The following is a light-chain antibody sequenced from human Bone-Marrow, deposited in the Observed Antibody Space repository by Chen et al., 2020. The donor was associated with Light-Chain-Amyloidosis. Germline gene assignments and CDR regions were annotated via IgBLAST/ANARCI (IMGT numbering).Light chain of an antibody. CDR2: ADS. CDR1: NIGSTS. Sequence: SYVLTQPSSVSVAPGQTATIACGGNNIGSTSVHWYQQTPGQAPLLVVYADSDRPSGIPERLSGSNAGNTATRTISRVEAGDEADYYCQVWDRSSDRPVFGGGTKLTVL. V-gene: IGLV3-21*02. CDR3: QVWDRSSDRPV. J-gene: IGLJ3*02.